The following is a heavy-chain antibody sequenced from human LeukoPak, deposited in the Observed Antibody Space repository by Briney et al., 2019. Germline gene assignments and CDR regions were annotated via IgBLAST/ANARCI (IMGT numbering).Heavy chain of an antibody. D-gene: IGHD4-17*01. CDR1: GFTSSSYS. V-gene: IGHV3-21*01. CDR3: ARDRLSGEYEDY. J-gene: IGHJ4*02. Sequence: GGSLRLSCAASGFTSSSYSMNWVRQAPGKGLEWVSSISSSSSYIYYADSVKGRFTISRDNAKNSLYLQMNSLRAEDTGVYYCARDRLSGEYEDYWGQGTVVTVSS. CDR2: ISSSSSYI.